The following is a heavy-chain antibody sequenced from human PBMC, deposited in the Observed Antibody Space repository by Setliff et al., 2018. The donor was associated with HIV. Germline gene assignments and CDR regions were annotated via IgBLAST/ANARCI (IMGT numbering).Heavy chain of an antibody. CDR1: GFMFNIYG. Sequence: PGGSLRLSCAASGFMFNIYGMNWVRQAPGKGLEWVSYISSGSVNIFYADSVKGRFTISRDNAKNSLYLQMNSLRAEDTAIYYCARGSLRGVLALGMDVWGQGTTVTVSS. CDR3: ARGSLRGVLALGMDV. CDR2: ISSGSVNI. V-gene: IGHV3-48*03. J-gene: IGHJ6*02. D-gene: IGHD3-10*01.